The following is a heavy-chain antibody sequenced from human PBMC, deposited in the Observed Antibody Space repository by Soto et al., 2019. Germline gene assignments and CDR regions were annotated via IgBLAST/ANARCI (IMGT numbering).Heavy chain of an antibody. Sequence: QVQLVQPGAEVRKPGASVKVSCKASGDIFSNFDFNWVRQATGQGLEWIGWMRANSGDTGHDQKFQGRVRMTRDTSMSTAYMELSSLRAEDTAMYYSARYIFGQGFKAWGQGTLVFVSS. CDR1: GDIFSNFD. J-gene: IGHJ5*02. V-gene: IGHV1-8*01. CDR3: ARYIFGQGFKA. CDR2: MRANSGDT. D-gene: IGHD3-3*02.